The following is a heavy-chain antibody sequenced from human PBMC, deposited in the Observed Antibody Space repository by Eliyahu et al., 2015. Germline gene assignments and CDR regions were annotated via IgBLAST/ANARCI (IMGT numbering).Heavy chain of an antibody. CDR2: ISSNGGSX. V-gene: IGHV3-64*01. CDR3: ASGPPRCGAYCGGDWNYHGMDV. J-gene: IGHJ6*02. Sequence: EVQLVESGGGLVQPGGSLRLSCAASGFPFSRYAMPWXXQAPGKGLEYVSAISSNGGSXYYANSVKGRFTISRDNSKNTLYLQMGSLRAEDMAVYYCASGPPRCGAYCGGDWNYHGMDVWGQGTTVTVSS. D-gene: IGHD2-21*02. CDR1: GFPFSRYA.